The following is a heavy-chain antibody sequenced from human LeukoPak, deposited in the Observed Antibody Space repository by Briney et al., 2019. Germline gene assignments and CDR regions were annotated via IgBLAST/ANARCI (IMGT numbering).Heavy chain of an antibody. Sequence: SETLSLTCTVSGGSISSYYWSWIRQPPGKALEWIGYIYDSGGIDYNTSLKSRVTISIDETKTRFSLKRNSVTAADTAVSYCAGVGSYCMDVWGKGSTVTVSS. V-gene: IGHV4-59*01. CDR2: IYDSGGI. D-gene: IGHD1-26*01. J-gene: IGHJ6*03. CDR1: GGSISSYY. CDR3: AGVGSYCMDV.